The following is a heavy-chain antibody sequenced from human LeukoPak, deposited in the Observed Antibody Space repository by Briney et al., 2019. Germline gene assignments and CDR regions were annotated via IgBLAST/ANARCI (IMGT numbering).Heavy chain of an antibody. CDR3: ARGSSIWPPSYFDY. Sequence: SETLSLTCTVSGGSISSNYWNWIRQPAGKGLEWIGRIYTSGSTNYNPSLKSRVTMSADTSKNQFSLNLRSVTAADTAVDFCARGSSIWPPSYFDYWGQGALVTVSS. CDR2: IYTSGST. CDR1: GGSISSNY. J-gene: IGHJ4*02. D-gene: IGHD6-13*01. V-gene: IGHV4-4*07.